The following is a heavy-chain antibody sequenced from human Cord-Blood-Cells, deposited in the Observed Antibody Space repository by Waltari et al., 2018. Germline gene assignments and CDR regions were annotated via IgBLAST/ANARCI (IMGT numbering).Heavy chain of an antibody. V-gene: IGHV1-2*04. J-gene: IGHJ4*02. CDR3: ARGGFSGYDFDY. CDR1: GYTFTGYY. CDR2: INPNSGGT. D-gene: IGHD5-12*01. Sequence: QVQLVQSGAEVKKPGASVKVSCKASGYTFTGYYMHWVRQAPGQGLEWMGWINPNSGGTNYAKKFQGWVTMTRDTSISTAYMELSRLRSDDTAVYYCARGGFSGYDFDYWGQGTLVTVSS.